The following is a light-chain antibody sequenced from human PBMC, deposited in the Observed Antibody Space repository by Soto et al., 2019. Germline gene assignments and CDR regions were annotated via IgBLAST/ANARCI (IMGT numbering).Light chain of an antibody. CDR3: QQYNNWPPGRT. J-gene: IGKJ1*01. CDR1: QSVSSN. V-gene: IGKV3-15*01. Sequence: EIVMTQSPATLSVSPGERATLSCRASQSVSSNLAWYQQKPGQAPRLLFYGASTRATGIPARFSGSGSGTEFTLTISSLQSEDFAVYYCQQYNNWPPGRTFGQGTNVEIK. CDR2: GAS.